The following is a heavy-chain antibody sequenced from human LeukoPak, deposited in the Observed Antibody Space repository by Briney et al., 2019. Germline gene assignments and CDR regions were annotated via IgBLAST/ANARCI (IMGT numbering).Heavy chain of an antibody. CDR3: ARGTVAAAGTGNFDY. J-gene: IGHJ4*02. CDR1: GYTFTNYG. Sequence: ASVKVSCKASGYTFTNYGISWVRQAPGQGLEWMGWISAYNGNTNYAQKLQGRVTMTTDTSTSTAYMELRSLRSDDTAVYYCARGTVAAAGTGNFDYWGQGTLVTVSS. V-gene: IGHV1-18*01. D-gene: IGHD6-13*01. CDR2: ISAYNGNT.